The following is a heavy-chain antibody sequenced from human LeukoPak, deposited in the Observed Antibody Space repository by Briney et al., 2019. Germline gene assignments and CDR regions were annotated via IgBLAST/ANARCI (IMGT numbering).Heavy chain of an antibody. V-gene: IGHV3-48*03. Sequence: GGSLRLSCAASGFPFSSYEMNWVRQAPGKGLEWVSYISDSGNTLHYADSVKGRFTISRDNAKNTLFLQMDSLKPEDTAVYYCARGPWDYWGQGTLVTVSS. CDR2: ISDSGNTL. CDR1: GFPFSSYE. J-gene: IGHJ4*02. CDR3: ARGPWDY.